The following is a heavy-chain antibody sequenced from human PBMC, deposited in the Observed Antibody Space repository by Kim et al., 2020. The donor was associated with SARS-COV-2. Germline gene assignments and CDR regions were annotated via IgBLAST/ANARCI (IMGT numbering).Heavy chain of an antibody. CDR3: ARESGGYSYGYYYYYGMDV. CDR1: GGTFSSYA. Sequence: SVKVSCKASGGTFSSYAISWVRQAPGQGLEWMGGIIPIFGTANYAQKFQGRVTITADESTSTAYMELSSLRSEDTAVYYCARESGGYSYGYYYYYGMDVWGQGTTVTVSS. D-gene: IGHD5-18*01. J-gene: IGHJ6*02. CDR2: IIPIFGTA. V-gene: IGHV1-69*13.